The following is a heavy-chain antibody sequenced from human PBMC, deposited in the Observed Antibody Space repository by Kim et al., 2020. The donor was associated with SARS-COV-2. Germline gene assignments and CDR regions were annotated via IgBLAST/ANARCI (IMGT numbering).Heavy chain of an antibody. V-gene: IGHV4-39*07. D-gene: IGHD1-26*01. CDR2: IYYTGST. J-gene: IGHJ6*01. Sequence: SETLSLTCIVSGGSISSSSYYWGWIRQPPGKGLEWIGSIYYTGSTYYNPSLKSRVTISVETSNNQFSLRLSSVTAADTALYYCAKHIVGAAPAFYYGIDV. CDR3: AKHIVGAAPAFYYGIDV. CDR1: GGSISSSSYY.